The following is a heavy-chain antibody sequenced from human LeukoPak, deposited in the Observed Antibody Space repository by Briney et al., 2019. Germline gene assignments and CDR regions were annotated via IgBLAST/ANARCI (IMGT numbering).Heavy chain of an antibody. Sequence: GGSLRLSCAASGFTFSSYSMNWVRQAPGKGLEWVSSISSSSSYIYYADSVKGRFTISRDNAKNSLYLQMNSLRAEDTAVYYCARDMGSYSSSRTCLDYWGQGTLVTVSS. V-gene: IGHV3-21*01. CDR2: ISSSSSYI. J-gene: IGHJ4*02. D-gene: IGHD6-13*01. CDR1: GFTFSSYS. CDR3: ARDMGSYSSSRTCLDY.